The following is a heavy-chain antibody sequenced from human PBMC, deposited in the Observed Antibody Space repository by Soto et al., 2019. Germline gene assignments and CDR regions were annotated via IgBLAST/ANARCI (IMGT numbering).Heavy chain of an antibody. J-gene: IGHJ4*02. Sequence: QVQLVQSGAEVKKPGSSVKVSCKASGGTFSPYTINWVRQAPGQGLEWMGRIIPFHGVTNYAQKFQARVTITADKSTSTAYMELSGLRFEETAMYYCTRDCEITLSIWSFGGFWGRGTLVTVSS. D-gene: IGHD3-10*01. CDR2: IIPFHGVT. CDR1: GGTFSPYT. CDR3: TRDCEITLSIWSFGGF. V-gene: IGHV1-69*08.